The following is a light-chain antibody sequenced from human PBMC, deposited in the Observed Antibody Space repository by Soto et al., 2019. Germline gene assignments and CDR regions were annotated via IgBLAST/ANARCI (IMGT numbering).Light chain of an antibody. J-gene: IGKJ1*01. V-gene: IGKV3-20*01. CDR1: QSVSTSY. CDR2: GAS. CDR3: QQYGSSSWT. Sequence: DIVLTQSPGTLSLSPGDRATLSCRASQSVSTSYLAWYQQKFGQAPRLLIYGASSRATGIPDRFSGSGSGTDFTLTISRLEAEDFAVYYCQQYGSSSWTFGQGTKVEIK.